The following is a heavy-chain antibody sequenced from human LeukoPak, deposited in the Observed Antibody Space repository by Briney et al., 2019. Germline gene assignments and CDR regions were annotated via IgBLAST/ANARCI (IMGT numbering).Heavy chain of an antibody. CDR3: VRDDDRPDNGLDY. J-gene: IGHJ4*02. Sequence: GGSLRLSCEVSGYTSRRFGMHWVRQAPGKGLEWVAFIRRDGEVIYYADSVKGRYTTSRDNSKNTLYLQMNSLRAEDTAVYYCVRDDDRPDNGLDYWGQGTLVTVSS. D-gene: IGHD3-22*01. CDR2: IRRDGEVI. CDR1: GYTSRRFG. V-gene: IGHV3-30*02.